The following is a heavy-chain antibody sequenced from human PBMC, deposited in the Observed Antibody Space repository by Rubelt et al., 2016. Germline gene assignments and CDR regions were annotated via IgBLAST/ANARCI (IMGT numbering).Heavy chain of an antibody. CDR3: ARDAEESYFDY. J-gene: IGHJ4*02. V-gene: IGHV4-39*07. CDR1: GGSISGSSYY. Sequence: GESSETLSLTCTVSGGSISGSSYYWGWIRQSPGKGLEWIGSIDDSGSPSSNPSLESRVTTSVDTSKNQFSLKLSSATAADTAVYYCARDAEESYFDYWGQGTLVTVSS. CDR2: IDDSGSP.